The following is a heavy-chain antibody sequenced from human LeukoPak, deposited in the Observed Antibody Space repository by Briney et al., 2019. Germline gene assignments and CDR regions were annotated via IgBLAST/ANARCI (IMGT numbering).Heavy chain of an antibody. CDR1: GFSFSNYA. CDR2: ISNSGGTT. V-gene: IGHV3-23*01. J-gene: IGHJ4*02. Sequence: GGSLRLSCAASGFSFSNYAMSWVRQAPGKGLEWVSGISNSGGTTHYADSVKGRFTVSRDNGKNTLSLQMNSLRAEDTAIYYCAKRLSATDDWGQGTLVTVSS. CDR3: AKRLSATDD. D-gene: IGHD5-12*01.